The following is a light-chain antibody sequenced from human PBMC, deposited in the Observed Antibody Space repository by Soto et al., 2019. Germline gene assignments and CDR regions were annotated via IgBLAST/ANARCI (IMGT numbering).Light chain of an antibody. CDR3: CSYAGTFTFV. V-gene: IGLV2-11*01. J-gene: IGLJ1*01. Sequence: QSVLTQPRSVSGSPGESVTISCTGTSSDVRTYNYVSWYQQQPDKAPKLVIYDVTERPSGVPDRFSGSKSDNTASLTISGLQAEDEADYYCCSYAGTFTFVFGTGT. CDR2: DVT. CDR1: SSDVRTYNY.